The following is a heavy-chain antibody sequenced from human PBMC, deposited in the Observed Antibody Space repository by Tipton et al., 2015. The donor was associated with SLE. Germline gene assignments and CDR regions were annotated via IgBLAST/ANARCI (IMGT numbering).Heavy chain of an antibody. V-gene: IGHV3-9*01. J-gene: IGHJ6*02. Sequence: SLRLSCAASGFTFDDYAMHWVRQAPGKGLEWVSDISWNSGSIGYADSVKGRFTISRDNAKNSLYLQMNSLRAEDTAVYYCARDENGMDVWGQGTTVTVSS. CDR3: ARDENGMDV. CDR2: ISWNSGSI. CDR1: GFTFDDYA.